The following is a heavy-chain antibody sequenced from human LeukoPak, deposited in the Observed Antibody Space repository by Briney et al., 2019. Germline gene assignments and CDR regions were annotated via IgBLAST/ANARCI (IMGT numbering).Heavy chain of an antibody. J-gene: IGHJ6*02. Sequence: PGGSLRLSCAASGFIFNTYAMSWVRQAPGKGLEWVSAISGSGDYTYYADSVKGRFTISRDNSKNTLYLQINSLGAEDTAVYYCAKEGYPLSINYYYYGMDVWGQGTTVTVSS. CDR1: GFIFNTYA. V-gene: IGHV3-23*01. D-gene: IGHD3-10*01. CDR3: AKEGYPLSINYYYYGMDV. CDR2: ISGSGDYT.